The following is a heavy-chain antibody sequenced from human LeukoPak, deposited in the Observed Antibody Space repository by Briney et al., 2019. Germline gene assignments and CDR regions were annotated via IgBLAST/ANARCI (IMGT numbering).Heavy chain of an antibody. CDR1: GFTFSSYA. Sequence: GGSLRLSCAASGFTFSSYAMSWVRQVPGKGLEWVSAISGSGGSTYYADSVKGRFTISRDNSKNTLYLQMNSLRAEDTAVYYCAKDRGPYNIVLMVYAVLFDYWGQGTLVTVSS. CDR3: AKDRGPYNIVLMVYAVLFDY. J-gene: IGHJ4*02. V-gene: IGHV3-23*01. D-gene: IGHD2-8*01. CDR2: ISGSGGST.